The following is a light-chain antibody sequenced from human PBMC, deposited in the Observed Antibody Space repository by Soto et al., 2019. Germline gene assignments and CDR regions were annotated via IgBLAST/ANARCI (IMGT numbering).Light chain of an antibody. CDR2: GAS. CDR3: QQRSNWQMT. CDR1: QSISGT. Sequence: EIVMTQSPATLSVSPGGRATLSCRASQSISGTLAWYQQKPGQAPRLLIHGASNRATGIPARFSGSGSGTDFAPTMISREPKDFAVYDCQQRSNWQMTFGQGTRLEIK. J-gene: IGKJ5*01. V-gene: IGKV3D-11*02.